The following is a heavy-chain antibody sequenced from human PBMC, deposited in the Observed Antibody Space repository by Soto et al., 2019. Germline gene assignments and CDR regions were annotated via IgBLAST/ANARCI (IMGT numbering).Heavy chain of an antibody. D-gene: IGHD6-6*01. Sequence: QVQLQESGPGLVKPSETLSLTCTVSGGSISSYYWSWIRQPPGKGLEWIGYIYYSGSTNYNPSLKMRVTISVDTSKNQFSLKLSSVTPADTAVYYCARDFSSSWYYGMDVWGQGTTVTVSS. CDR3: ARDFSSSWYYGMDV. J-gene: IGHJ6*02. V-gene: IGHV4-59*01. CDR2: IYYSGST. CDR1: GGSISSYY.